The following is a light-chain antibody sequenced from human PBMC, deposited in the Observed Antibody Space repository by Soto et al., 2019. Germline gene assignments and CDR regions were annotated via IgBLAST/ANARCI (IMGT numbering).Light chain of an antibody. CDR1: SSDVGGYNY. CDR3: SSYGGSNDYV. Sequence: QSALTQPPSASGSPGQSVTISCTGTSSDVGGYNYVSWYQQHPGKAPKLMIYEVSKRPSGVPDRFSGSKSGNTASLTVSGLQAEDEADYYCSSYGGSNDYVFGTGTK. V-gene: IGLV2-8*01. J-gene: IGLJ1*01. CDR2: EVS.